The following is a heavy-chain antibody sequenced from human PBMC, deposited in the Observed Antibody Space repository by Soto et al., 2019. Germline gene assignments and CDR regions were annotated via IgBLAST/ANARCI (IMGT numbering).Heavy chain of an antibody. J-gene: IGHJ6*02. D-gene: IGHD6-13*01. V-gene: IGHV4-59*01. Sequence: SETLSLTCTVSGGSISSYYWSWIRQPPGKGLEWIGYIYYSGSTNYNPSLKSRVTISVDTSKNQFSLKLSSVTAADTAVYYCARALAAHYYYYGMDVWGQGTTVTVSS. CDR2: IYYSGST. CDR3: ARALAAHYYYYGMDV. CDR1: GGSISSYY.